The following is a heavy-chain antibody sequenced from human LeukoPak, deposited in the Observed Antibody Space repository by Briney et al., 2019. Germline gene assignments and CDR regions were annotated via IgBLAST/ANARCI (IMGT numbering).Heavy chain of an antibody. CDR2: INPNSGGT. D-gene: IGHD2-2*01. CDR3: ARGPAAMPFDAFDI. Sequence: ASVKVSCKASGYTFTGYYMHWVRQAPGQRLEWMGWINPNSGGTNYAQKFQGRVTMTRDTSISTAYMELSRLRSDDTAVYYCARGPAAMPFDAFDIWGQGTMVTVSS. CDR1: GYTFTGYY. J-gene: IGHJ3*02. V-gene: IGHV1-2*02.